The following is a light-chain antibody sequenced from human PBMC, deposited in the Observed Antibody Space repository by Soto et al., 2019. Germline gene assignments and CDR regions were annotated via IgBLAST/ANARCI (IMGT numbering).Light chain of an antibody. Sequence: QSALTQPRSVSGSHGQSVTISCTGTSSDVGGYNYVSWYQQHPGKAPKLMIYDVSKRPSGVPDRFSGSKSGNTASLTISGLQAEDEADSYCCSYAGSYTWVFGGGTKLPVL. V-gene: IGLV2-11*01. J-gene: IGLJ2*01. CDR1: SSDVGGYNY. CDR3: CSYAGSYTWV. CDR2: DVS.